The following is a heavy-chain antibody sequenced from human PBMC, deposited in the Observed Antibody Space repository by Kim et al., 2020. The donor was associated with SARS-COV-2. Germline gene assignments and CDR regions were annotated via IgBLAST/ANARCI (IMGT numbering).Heavy chain of an antibody. CDR1: GFTFSNAW. V-gene: IGHV3-15*01. Sequence: GGSLRLSCAASGFTFSNAWMSWVRQAPGKGLEWVGRIKSKTDGGTTDYAAPVKGRFTISRDDSKNTLYLQMNSLKTEDTAVYYCTTGHGGYDFWSGYYEHYYYGMDVWGQGTAVTVS. CDR3: TTGHGGYDFWSGYYEHYYYGMDV. D-gene: IGHD3-3*01. J-gene: IGHJ6*02. CDR2: IKSKTDGGTT.